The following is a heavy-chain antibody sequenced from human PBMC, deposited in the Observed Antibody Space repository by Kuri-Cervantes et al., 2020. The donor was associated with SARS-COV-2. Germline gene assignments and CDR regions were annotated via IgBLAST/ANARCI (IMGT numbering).Heavy chain of an antibody. J-gene: IGHJ4*02. Sequence: GESLKISCAASGFTFSSHEMNWVRQAPGQGLECVSYISSSGSFIYYADSVKVRFTISRDNAKNSLYLQMNSLRAGDTAIYYCSSPRLYSSSWEFDYWGQGSLVTVSS. CDR2: ISSSGSFI. CDR3: SSPRLYSSSWEFDY. D-gene: IGHD6-13*01. V-gene: IGHV3-48*03. CDR1: GFTFSSHE.